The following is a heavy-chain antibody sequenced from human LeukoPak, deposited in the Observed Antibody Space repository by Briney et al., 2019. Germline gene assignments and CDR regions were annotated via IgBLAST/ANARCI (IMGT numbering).Heavy chain of an antibody. Sequence: PGGSLRLPCAASGFTFNSYSMSWVRQAPGKGPEWVSSISSGNSYIHYADSVKGRFTISRDNAKNSLYLQMNSLRVEDTGVYYCTRGGDYGDPTYWGQGTLVTVSS. D-gene: IGHD4-17*01. J-gene: IGHJ4*02. CDR2: ISSGNSYI. CDR1: GFTFNSYS. V-gene: IGHV3-21*01. CDR3: TRGGDYGDPTY.